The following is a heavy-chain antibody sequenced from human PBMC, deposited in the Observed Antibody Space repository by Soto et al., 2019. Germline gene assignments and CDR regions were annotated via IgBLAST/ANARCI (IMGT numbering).Heavy chain of an antibody. J-gene: IGHJ4*02. D-gene: IGHD5-12*01. CDR2: ISSNGENT. V-gene: IGHV3-64D*06. CDR1: GFTFSNYN. CDR3: VNSAGYDYDY. Sequence: GSLRLSFSASGFTFSNYNLDWVRQAPGKGLEHVSAISSNGENTYYADSVKGRFTTSRDNSKNILSLQMSSLRAEDTAVYYCVNSAGYDYDYWGQGTLVTSPQ.